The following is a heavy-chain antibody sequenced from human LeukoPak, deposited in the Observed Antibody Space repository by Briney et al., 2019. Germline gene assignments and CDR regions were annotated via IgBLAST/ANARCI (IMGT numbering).Heavy chain of an antibody. J-gene: IGHJ4*02. CDR2: IKQDGNEK. D-gene: IGHD2-2*01. Sequence: GGSLRLSCAASGFTFSSYWMSWVRQAPGKGLEWVANIKQDGNEKYYVDSVKGRFTISRDNPKNSLYLQMNSLRAEDTAVYYCARARYCSSTSCYAGDYWGQGTLVTVSS. CDR3: ARARYCSSTSCYAGDY. V-gene: IGHV3-7*01. CDR1: GFTFSSYW.